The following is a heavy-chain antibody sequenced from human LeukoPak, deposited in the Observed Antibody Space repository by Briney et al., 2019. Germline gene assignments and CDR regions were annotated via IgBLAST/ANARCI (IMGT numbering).Heavy chain of an antibody. J-gene: IGHJ5*02. CDR2: ISGSGGST. CDR3: AKDQRYYYGSGSYWFDP. D-gene: IGHD3-10*01. Sequence: GGFLRLSCVASGFTFSSYAMSWVRQAPGKGLEWVSAISGSGGSTYYADSVKGRFTISRDNSKNTLYLQMNSLRAEDTAVYYCAKDQRYYYGSGSYWFDPWGQGTLVTVSS. V-gene: IGHV3-23*01. CDR1: GFTFSSYA.